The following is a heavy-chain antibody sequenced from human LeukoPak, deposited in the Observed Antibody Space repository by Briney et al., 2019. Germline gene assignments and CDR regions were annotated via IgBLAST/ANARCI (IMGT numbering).Heavy chain of an antibody. V-gene: IGHV4-4*02. Sequence: SGTLSLTCAVSGGSIGSSNWWSWVRQPPGKGLEWIGEIFHSGSTNYNPSLKSRVTMSVDKSKNQFSLKLSSVTAADTAVYYCASGYCSSTSCYAYWGQGTLVTVSS. D-gene: IGHD2-2*01. J-gene: IGHJ4*02. CDR1: GGSIGSSNW. CDR2: IFHSGST. CDR3: ASGYCSSTSCYAY.